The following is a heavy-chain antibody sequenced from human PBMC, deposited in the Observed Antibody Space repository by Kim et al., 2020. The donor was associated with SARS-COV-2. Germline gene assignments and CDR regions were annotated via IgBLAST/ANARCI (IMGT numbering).Heavy chain of an antibody. Sequence: GGSLRLSCAASGFTFSRYGMHWVRQAPGKGLEWVAVISFDGSNRNYADSVKGRFTISRDKSKNTLYLQMNSLRAEDTAVYYCAKESGSGSYYGWTYYYY. D-gene: IGHD3-10*01. CDR3: AKESGSGSYYGWTYYYY. CDR2: ISFDGSNR. V-gene: IGHV3-30*18. CDR1: GFTFSRYG. J-gene: IGHJ6*01.